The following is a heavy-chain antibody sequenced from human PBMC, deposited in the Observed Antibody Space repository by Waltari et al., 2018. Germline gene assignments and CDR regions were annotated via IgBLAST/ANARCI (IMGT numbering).Heavy chain of an antibody. J-gene: IGHJ4*02. CDR3: AHRLIGAYSSGWYTTSWDY. Sequence: QITLKESGPTLVKPTQTLTLTCTFSGFSLSTSGVGVGWIRQPPGKALEWLALIYWNDDKRYSPSLKSRLTITKDTSKNQVVLTMTNMDPVDTATYYCAHRLIGAYSSGWYTTSWDYWGQGTLVTVSS. D-gene: IGHD6-13*01. CDR2: IYWNDDK. CDR1: GFSLSTSGVG. V-gene: IGHV2-5*01.